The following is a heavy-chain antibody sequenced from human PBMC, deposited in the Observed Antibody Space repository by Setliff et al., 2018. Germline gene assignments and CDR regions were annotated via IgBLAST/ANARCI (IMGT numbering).Heavy chain of an antibody. CDR3: ARDNNPGYRGYWGRFDY. CDR2: IHSGST. Sequence: SETLSLTCAVSGYSISSGYYWGWIRQPPGKGLEWIGSIHSGSTNYNPSLKSRVTISLDTSKNQFSLKLSSVTAADTAVYYCARDNNPGYRGYWGRFDYWGQGTLVTVSS. CDR1: GYSISSGYY. J-gene: IGHJ4*02. V-gene: IGHV4-38-2*02. D-gene: IGHD3-16*02.